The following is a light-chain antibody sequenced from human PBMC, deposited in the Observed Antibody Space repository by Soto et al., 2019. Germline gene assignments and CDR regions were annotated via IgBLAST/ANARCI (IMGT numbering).Light chain of an antibody. CDR2: RNN. CDR1: SSNIGSNY. J-gene: IGLJ1*01. CDR3: AAWDDSLSGLYV. Sequence: QSVLTQPPSASGTPGQRVTISCSGSSSNIGSNYVYWYQQLPGTAPKLLIYRNNQRPSGVPGRLSGSKSGTSASLAISGLRSEDEADYYCAAWDDSLSGLYVFGTGTQLTVL. V-gene: IGLV1-47*01.